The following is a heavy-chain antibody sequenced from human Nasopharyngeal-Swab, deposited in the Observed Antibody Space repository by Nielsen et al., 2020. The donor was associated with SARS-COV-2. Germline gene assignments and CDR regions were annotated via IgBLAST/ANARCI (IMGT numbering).Heavy chain of an antibody. CDR2: ISGSGGST. D-gene: IGHD6-19*01. V-gene: IGHV3-23*01. CDR3: ATRIGPSGWLYFYY. J-gene: IGHJ4*02. CDR1: GFTFSSYA. Sequence: GESLKISCAASGFTFSSYAMSWVRPAPGKGLELVSAISGSGGSTYYADSVKGRFTISRDNSKNTLYLQMNSLRAEDTSVYYCATRIGPSGWLYFYYWGQGTLVTVSS.